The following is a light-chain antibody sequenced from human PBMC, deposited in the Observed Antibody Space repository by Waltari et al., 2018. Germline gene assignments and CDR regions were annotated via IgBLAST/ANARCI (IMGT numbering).Light chain of an antibody. J-gene: IGKJ3*01. CDR3: QQAHTFPPT. CDR1: QGIRSW. V-gene: IGKV1-12*01. CDR2: AAS. Sequence: DIQMTQSPSSVSASVGARVTITCRASQGIRSWVAWYQQKPGKAPKLLIYAASTLQSGVPSRFSGSGSGTDFTHTISSLQPEDFATYYCQQAHTFPPTFGPGTKVHIQ.